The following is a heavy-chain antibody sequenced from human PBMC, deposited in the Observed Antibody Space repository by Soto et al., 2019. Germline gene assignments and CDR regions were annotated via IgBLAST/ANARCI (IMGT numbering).Heavy chain of an antibody. CDR1: GGTFSSYA. CDR2: IIPIFGTA. Sequence: QVQLVQSGAEVKKPGSSVKVSRKASGGTFSSYAISWVRQAPGQGLEWMGGIIPIFGTANYAQKFQGRVTITADESTSTAYMELSSLRSEDTAVYYCAREVEYSSGWWNGFDPWGQGTLVTVSS. J-gene: IGHJ5*02. CDR3: AREVEYSSGWWNGFDP. V-gene: IGHV1-69*12. D-gene: IGHD6-19*01.